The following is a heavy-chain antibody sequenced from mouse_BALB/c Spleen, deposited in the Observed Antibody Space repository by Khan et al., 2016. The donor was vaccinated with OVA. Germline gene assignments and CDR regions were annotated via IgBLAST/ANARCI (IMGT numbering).Heavy chain of an antibody. J-gene: IGHJ3*01. D-gene: IGHD2-14*01. Sequence: QVQLKQSGAELARPGASVKMSCKASGYTFTSYTIHWIKKRPGQGLEWIGYINPSNGYTNYNQKFKDKAKFTTDKSSTTAYLQLSSLTSDDSAVYNCVRDGAYHRNDGWFAYWGQGTLVTVSA. V-gene: IGHV1-4*01. CDR2: INPSNGYT. CDR3: VRDGAYHRNDGWFAY. CDR1: GYTFTSYT.